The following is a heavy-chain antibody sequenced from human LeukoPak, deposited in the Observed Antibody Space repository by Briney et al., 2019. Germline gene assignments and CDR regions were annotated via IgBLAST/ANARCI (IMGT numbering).Heavy chain of an antibody. CDR3: ARGGSSIFDY. CDR1: GYILTSYA. D-gene: IGHD1-26*01. Sequence: ASVKVSCKASGYILTSYALHRVRQAPGQRLEWMGWIDAGNDNTKYSQKFQGRLTITRDTSASTAYMELSSLRSEDTAVYYCARGGSSIFDYWGQGTLVTVSS. V-gene: IGHV1-3*01. CDR2: IDAGNDNT. J-gene: IGHJ4*02.